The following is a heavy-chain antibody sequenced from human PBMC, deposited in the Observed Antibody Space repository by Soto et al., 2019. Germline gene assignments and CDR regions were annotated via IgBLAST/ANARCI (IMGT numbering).Heavy chain of an antibody. J-gene: IGHJ4*02. D-gene: IGHD5-18*01. CDR3: AREGTAMVTGY. Sequence: QVQLVQSGAEVKKPGSSVRVSCKASGGTFSSYTISWVRQAPGQGLEWMGRIIPILGIANYAQKFQGRVTITADKSTSTAYMELSSLRSEDTAVYYCAREGTAMVTGYWGQGTLVTVSS. CDR1: GGTFSSYT. V-gene: IGHV1-69*08. CDR2: IIPILGIA.